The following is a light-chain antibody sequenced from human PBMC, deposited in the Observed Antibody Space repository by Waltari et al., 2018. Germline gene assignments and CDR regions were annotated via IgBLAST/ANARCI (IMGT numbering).Light chain of an antibody. Sequence: EIVMTQSPATLSVSPGERATLSCRASQSVSNNLAWYQQNPGQAPRLLIYGASNRATGIPARFSGIGSGTDFTLTISSLQSEDFAVYYCQHYNNWPPLFTFGPGTKVDIK. J-gene: IGKJ3*01. CDR3: QHYNNWPPLFT. CDR1: QSVSNN. CDR2: GAS. V-gene: IGKV3-15*01.